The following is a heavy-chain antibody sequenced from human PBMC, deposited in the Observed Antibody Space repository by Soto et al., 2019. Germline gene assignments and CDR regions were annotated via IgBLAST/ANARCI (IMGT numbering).Heavy chain of an antibody. CDR1: GYIFTSYW. Sequence: PGESLKISCQGSGYIFTSYWIGWVRQMPGKGLEWVGIIYPGDSDTRYSPSFQGQVTLSADKSINTAYLQWSSLKAPDTAMYYCARHRRRAAAGKSYYEMEIWGQGTTVTVSS. J-gene: IGHJ6*02. CDR2: IYPGDSDT. V-gene: IGHV5-51*01. CDR3: ARHRRRAAAGKSYYEMEI. D-gene: IGHD6-13*01.